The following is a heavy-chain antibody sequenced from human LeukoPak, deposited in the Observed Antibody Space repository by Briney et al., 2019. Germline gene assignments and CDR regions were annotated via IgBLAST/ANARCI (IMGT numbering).Heavy chain of an antibody. CDR1: GGSISSYY. J-gene: IGHJ4*02. CDR2: IYTSGST. CDR3: ARASITIFGVVISYYFDY. D-gene: IGHD3-3*01. Sequence: SETLSLTCTVSGGSISSYYWSWIWQPAGKGLEWIGRIYTSGSTNYNPSLKSRVTMSVDTSKNQFSLKLSSVTAADTAVYYCARASITIFGVVISYYFDYWGQGTLVTVSS. V-gene: IGHV4-4*07.